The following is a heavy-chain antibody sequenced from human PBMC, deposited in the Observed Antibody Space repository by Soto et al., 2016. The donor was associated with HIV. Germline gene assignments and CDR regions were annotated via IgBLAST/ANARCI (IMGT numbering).Heavy chain of an antibody. D-gene: IGHD6-13*01. J-gene: IGHJ1*01. CDR2: ISHDGYNV. CDR1: GFAFSSYP. V-gene: IGHV3-30*03. CDR3: ARGDGSGWSRNWFTV. Sequence: VQLVESGGGVVQPGKSVRLSCGASGFAFSSYPMHWVRQAPGKGLDWAAVISHDGYNVYYKESLKVRFTISRGNSKNHLYLDINNLSPEDTAVYYCARGDGSGWSRNWFTVWGQGTQITVSS.